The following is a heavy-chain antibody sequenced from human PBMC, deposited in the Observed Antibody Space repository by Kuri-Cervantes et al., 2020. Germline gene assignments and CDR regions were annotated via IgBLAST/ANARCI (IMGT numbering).Heavy chain of an antibody. CDR3: ARGKGYNWNDAALDI. D-gene: IGHD1-1*01. Sequence: ASVKVSCKASGGTFSSYAISWVRQAPGQGLEWMGIINPSGGSTSYAQKFQDRVTMTRDTSTTTVYMELSSLRSEDTAVYYCARGKGYNWNDAALDIWGQGTMVTVSS. V-gene: IGHV1-46*01. CDR1: GGTFSSYA. J-gene: IGHJ3*02. CDR2: INPSGGST.